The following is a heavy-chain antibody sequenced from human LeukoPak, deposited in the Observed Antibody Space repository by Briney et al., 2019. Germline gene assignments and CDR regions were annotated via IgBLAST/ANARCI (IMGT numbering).Heavy chain of an antibody. CDR3: ARDQGYRYGYGDFDY. V-gene: IGHV1-69*13. D-gene: IGHD5-18*01. Sequence: SVNVSCKASGGTFRSYAISWVRQAPGQGLEWMGGIIPIFGTANYAQKFQGRVTITADESTSTAYMELSSLRSEDTAVYYCARDQGYRYGYGDFDYWGQGTLVTVSS. J-gene: IGHJ4*02. CDR2: IIPIFGTA. CDR1: GGTFRSYA.